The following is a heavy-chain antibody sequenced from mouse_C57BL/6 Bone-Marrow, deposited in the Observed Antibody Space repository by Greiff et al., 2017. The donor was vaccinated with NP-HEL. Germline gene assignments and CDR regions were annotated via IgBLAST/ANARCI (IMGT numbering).Heavy chain of an antibody. CDR3: TSRFITTVVATYCYLDV. CDR1: GYTFTDYE. CDR2: IDPETGGT. J-gene: IGHJ1*03. D-gene: IGHD1-1*01. V-gene: IGHV1-15*01. Sequence: VQLQQSGAELVRPGASVTLSCKASGYTFTDYEMHWVKQTPVHGLEWIGAIDPETGGTAYNQKFKGKAILTADKSSSTAYMELRSLTSEDSAVYYCTSRFITTVVATYCYLDVWGTGTTVTVSS.